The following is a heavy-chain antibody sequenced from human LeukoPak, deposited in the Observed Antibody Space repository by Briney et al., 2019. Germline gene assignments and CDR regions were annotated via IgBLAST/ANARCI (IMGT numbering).Heavy chain of an antibody. J-gene: IGHJ3*02. V-gene: IGHV4-59*01. Sequence: TSETLSLTCTVSGGPINYYYWSWIRQPPGEGLEWIGYTSNGGTTNYNPSLKSRVTISVDKSKNQLSLKLGSVTAADTAVYHCVRLQPNTGEWAFDIWGQGTLVTVS. CDR1: GGPINYYY. D-gene: IGHD1-1*01. CDR3: VRLQPNTGEWAFDI. CDR2: TSNGGTT.